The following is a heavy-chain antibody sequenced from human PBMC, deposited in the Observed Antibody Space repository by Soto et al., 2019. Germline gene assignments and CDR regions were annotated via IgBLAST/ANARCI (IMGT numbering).Heavy chain of an antibody. CDR1: GFTFSDSW. J-gene: IGHJ5*02. D-gene: IGHD4-4*01. CDR2: IKPDESEK. Sequence: EVQLVESGGGLVQPGGSLRLSCTASGFTFSDSWMTWVRQAPGKGLEWVARIKPDESEKKYADSVKGRFSISRDNAKNSMYLQMDSLRGEATAVYYCVRGGSNYASWGQGPLVTVAS. CDR3: VRGGSNYAS. V-gene: IGHV3-7*01.